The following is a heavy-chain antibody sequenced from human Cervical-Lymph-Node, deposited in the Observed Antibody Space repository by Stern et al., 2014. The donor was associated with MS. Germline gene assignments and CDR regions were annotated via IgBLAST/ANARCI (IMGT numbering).Heavy chain of an antibody. CDR1: GYTFTSYD. J-gene: IGHJ6*02. V-gene: IGHV1-8*01. D-gene: IGHD2-2*02. CDR3: ARSGYCSSPTCYKEYYYGMDV. CDR2: MNPNNGNT. Sequence: MQLVESGAEVKKPGASVKVSCKASGYTFTSYDINWVRQAPGQGLEWMGWMNPNNGNTRYAQKFQGRVTMTRNTSISTAYMELSSLISEDTAVYYCARSGYCSSPTCYKEYYYGMDVWGLGTTVTVAS.